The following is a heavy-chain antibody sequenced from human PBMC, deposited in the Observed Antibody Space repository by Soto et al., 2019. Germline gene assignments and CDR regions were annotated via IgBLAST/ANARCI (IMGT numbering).Heavy chain of an antibody. Sequence: PGGSLRLSCAASGFTFTRYSMNWVRQAPGKGLVWVSSISSTTNYIYYGDSMKGRFTISRDNAKNSLYLEMNSLRAEDTAVYYCARESENLTSSFDCWDQRTLVTVSS. V-gene: IGHV3-21*06. CDR2: ISSTTNYI. CDR3: ARESENLTSSFDC. CDR1: GFTFTRYS. J-gene: IGHJ4*02.